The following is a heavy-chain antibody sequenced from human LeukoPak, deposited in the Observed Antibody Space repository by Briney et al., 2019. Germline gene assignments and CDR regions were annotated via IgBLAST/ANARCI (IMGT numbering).Heavy chain of an antibody. J-gene: IGHJ3*02. CDR1: GFTFSDHY. D-gene: IGHD3-16*01. Sequence: GGSLRLSCAASGFTFSDHYMDWVRQAPGKGLEWVGRTRNKANSYTTEYAASVKGRFTISRDDSKNSLYLQMNSLKTEDTAVYYCARFMITLRGAFDIWGLGTMVTVSS. CDR3: ARFMITLRGAFDI. V-gene: IGHV3-72*01. CDR2: TRNKANSYTT.